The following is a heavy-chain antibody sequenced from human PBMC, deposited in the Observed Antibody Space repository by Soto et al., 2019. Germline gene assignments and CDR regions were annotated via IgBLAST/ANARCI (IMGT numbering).Heavy chain of an antibody. D-gene: IGHD3-3*01. CDR1: GFTFSSYG. J-gene: IGHJ5*02. V-gene: IGHV3-33*01. Sequence: GGSLRLSCAASGFTFSSYGMHWVRQAPGKGLEWVAVIWYDGSNKYYADSVKGRFTISRDNSKNTLYLQMNSLRAEDTAVYYCARGYDFWSGYYRLDLGWFDPWGQGTLVTVSS. CDR2: IWYDGSNK. CDR3: ARGYDFWSGYYRLDLGWFDP.